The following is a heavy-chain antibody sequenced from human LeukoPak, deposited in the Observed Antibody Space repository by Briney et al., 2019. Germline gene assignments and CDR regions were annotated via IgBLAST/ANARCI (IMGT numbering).Heavy chain of an antibody. CDR1: GFRFNTYW. D-gene: IGHD4/OR15-4a*01. V-gene: IGHV3-7*01. CDR2: IKQDGNEK. Sequence: GGSLRLSCAASGFRFNTYWMSWVRQAPGKGLEWVANIKQDGNEKYYADSVKGRSTISRDNGKNSLDLQMNSLRADDTAVYYCARDTLGEGEDANYAVYYFDYWGQGTVVTVSS. CDR3: ARDTLGEGEDANYAVYYFDY. J-gene: IGHJ4*02.